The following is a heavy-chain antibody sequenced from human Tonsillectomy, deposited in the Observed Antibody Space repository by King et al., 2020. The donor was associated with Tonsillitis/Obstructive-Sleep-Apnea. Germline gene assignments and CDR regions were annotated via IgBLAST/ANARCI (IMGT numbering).Heavy chain of an antibody. CDR1: GGSFSGYY. D-gene: IGHD1-26*01. CDR2: INHSGST. Sequence: VQLQQWGAGLLKPSETLSLTCAVYGGSFSGYYWSWIRQPPGKGLEWIGEINHSGSTNYKPSLKSRVTLSVDTSKNQFSLKLSSVTAADTAVYYCALESGSYYNAFDIWGQGTMVTVSS. CDR3: ALESGSYYNAFDI. V-gene: IGHV4-34*01. J-gene: IGHJ3*02.